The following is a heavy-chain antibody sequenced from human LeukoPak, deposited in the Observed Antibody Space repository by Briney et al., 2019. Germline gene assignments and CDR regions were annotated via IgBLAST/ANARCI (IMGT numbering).Heavy chain of an antibody. Sequence: GASVKVSCKASGYTLTSYYMHWVRQAPGQGLEWMGIINPSGGSTSYTQKFQGRVTMTRDMSTSTVYMELSSLRSEDTAVYYCARVATNIVATLYFDYWGQGTLVTVSS. CDR2: INPSGGST. D-gene: IGHD5-12*01. CDR3: ARVATNIVATLYFDY. V-gene: IGHV1-46*01. CDR1: GYTLTSYY. J-gene: IGHJ4*02.